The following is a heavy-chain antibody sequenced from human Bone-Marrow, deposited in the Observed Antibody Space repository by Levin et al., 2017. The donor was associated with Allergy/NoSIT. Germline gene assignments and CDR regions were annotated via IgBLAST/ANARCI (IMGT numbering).Heavy chain of an antibody. D-gene: IGHD5-12*01. CDR1: GFTFSGSA. V-gene: IGHV3-73*01. J-gene: IGHJ4*02. CDR3: TTAYIVATNYYFDY. Sequence: LSLTCAASGFTFSGSAMHWVRQASGKGLEWVGRIRSKANSYATAYAASVKGRFTISRDDSKNTAYLQMNSLKTEDTAVYYCTTAYIVATNYYFDYWGQGTLVTVSS. CDR2: IRSKANSYAT.